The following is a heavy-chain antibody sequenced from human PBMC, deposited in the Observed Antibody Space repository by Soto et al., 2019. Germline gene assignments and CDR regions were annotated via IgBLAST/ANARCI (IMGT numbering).Heavy chain of an antibody. Sequence: TLSLTCTVSGGSISSYYWSWIRQPPGKNLQQLTRIDWDDDKYYSTYQKSRHTICKGTSKNKVVLTMTNMDPVDTATYYCARTLCGYSYGYEGGDYYAMDVWGQGTTVTVSS. D-gene: IGHD5-18*01. CDR2: IDWDDDK. V-gene: IGHV2-70*11. J-gene: IGHJ6*02. CDR1: GGSISSYYW. CDR3: ARTLCGYSYGYEGGDYYAMDV.